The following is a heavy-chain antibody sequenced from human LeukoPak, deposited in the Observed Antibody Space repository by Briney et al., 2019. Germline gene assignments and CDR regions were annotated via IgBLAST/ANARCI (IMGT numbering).Heavy chain of an antibody. V-gene: IGHV4-39*01. CDR3: ARHGSWLVEDY. J-gene: IGHJ4*02. Sequence: PSETLSLTCTVSGGSISSSSYYWGWIRQPPGKGLEWIGSIYYSGSTYYNPSLKSRVTISVDTSKNQFSLKLSSVTAADTAVYYCARHGSWLVEDYWGQGTLVTVSS. D-gene: IGHD6-6*01. CDR2: IYYSGST. CDR1: GGSISSSSYY.